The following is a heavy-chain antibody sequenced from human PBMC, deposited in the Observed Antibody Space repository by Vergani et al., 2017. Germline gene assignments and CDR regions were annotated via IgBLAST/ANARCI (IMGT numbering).Heavy chain of an antibody. J-gene: IGHJ4*02. V-gene: IGHV3-9*01. CDR1: GFTFDDYA. CDR3: AKDSGSSTSCLIDY. D-gene: IGHD2-2*01. CDR2: ISWNSGSI. Sequence: EVQLVESGGGLVQPGRSLRLSCAASGFTFDDYAMHWVRQAPGKGLEWVSGISWNSGSIGYADSVKGRFTISRDNANNSLYLQMNSLRAEDTALYYCAKDSGSSTSCLIDYWGQGTLVTVSS.